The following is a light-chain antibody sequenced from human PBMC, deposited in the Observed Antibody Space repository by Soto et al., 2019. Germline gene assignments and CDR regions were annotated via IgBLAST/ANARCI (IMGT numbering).Light chain of an antibody. CDR3: QAYDGTLSGLI. V-gene: IGLV1-40*01. CDR1: NSNIGADYG. Sequence: QSVLTQPPSVSGARGQRVTISCTANNSNIGADYGVQWYQQFPGTAPKLLIYFNSHRPSGIPDRFSGSKSGTSASRAITGLQAEEEADYYCQAYDGTLSGLIFGPGTTLTVL. CDR2: FNS. J-gene: IGLJ2*01.